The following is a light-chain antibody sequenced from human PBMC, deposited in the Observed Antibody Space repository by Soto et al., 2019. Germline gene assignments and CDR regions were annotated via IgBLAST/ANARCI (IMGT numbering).Light chain of an antibody. V-gene: IGLV1-40*01. CDR1: RSNIGAGND. Sequence: QSVLTQPPSVSGAPGQRVTISCTGSRSNIGAGNDVHWYQHLTGTAPQLLIYGNSNPTSGVPDRFAGSKSGTSASLAITGLKAEYEAEYYCQSYDSSRSGAVFGGGTKLTVL. CDR2: GNS. CDR3: QSYDSSRSGAV. J-gene: IGLJ2*01.